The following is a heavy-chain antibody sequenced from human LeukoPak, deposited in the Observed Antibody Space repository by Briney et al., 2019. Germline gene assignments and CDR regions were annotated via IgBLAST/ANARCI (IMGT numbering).Heavy chain of an antibody. CDR1: GGSISSGDYY. CDR3: ARNSGSLPYYYYYMDV. Sequence: SQTLSLTCTVSGGSISSGDYYWRWIRQPTGKGLEWIVYIYYSGSTYYNPSLKSRVTISVDTSKNQFSLKLSSVTAADTAVYYCARNSGSLPYYYYYMDVWGKGTTVTVSS. J-gene: IGHJ6*03. V-gene: IGHV4-30-4*08. CDR2: IYYSGST. D-gene: IGHD1-26*01.